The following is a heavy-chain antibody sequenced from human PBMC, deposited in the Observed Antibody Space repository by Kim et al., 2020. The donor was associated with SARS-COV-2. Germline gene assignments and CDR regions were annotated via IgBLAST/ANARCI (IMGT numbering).Heavy chain of an antibody. CDR3: ASAVNRGYYSHFDY. V-gene: IGHV5-51*01. Sequence: GESLKISCKASGYSFTSYWIGWVRHMPGKGLEWMGMIYPGDSDTRYRPSFQGQVTISADKSITTAYLQWSSLKASDTAIYYCASAVNRGYYSHFDYWGQGTLVTVSS. CDR2: IYPGDSDT. J-gene: IGHJ4*02. CDR1: GYSFTSYW. D-gene: IGHD3-22*01.